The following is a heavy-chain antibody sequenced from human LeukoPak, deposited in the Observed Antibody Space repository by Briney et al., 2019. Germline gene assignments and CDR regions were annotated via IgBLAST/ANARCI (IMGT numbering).Heavy chain of an antibody. V-gene: IGHV1-2*06. CDR3: ARGATYYYYYGMDV. CDR2: INPNSGGT. J-gene: IGHJ6*02. Sequence: ASVKVSCKASGYTFTGYYIHWVRQAPGQGLEWMGRINPNSGGTNYAQKFQGRVTMTRDTSISTAYMELSRLRSDDTAVYYCARGATYYYYYGMDVWGQGTTVTVSS. CDR1: GYTFTGYY.